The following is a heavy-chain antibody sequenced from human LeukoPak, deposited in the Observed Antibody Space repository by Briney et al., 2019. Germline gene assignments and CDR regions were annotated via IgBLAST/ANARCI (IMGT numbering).Heavy chain of an antibody. J-gene: IGHJ4*02. Sequence: ASVKVSCKASGGTFRSYAISWVRQAPGQGLEWMGGIIPILKTTNYARKFQGRVTITADESMTTAYMELSSLRSEDTAVYYCARGHYYDSSGYPLGYWGQGTLVTVSS. CDR1: GGTFRSYA. CDR2: IIPILKTT. D-gene: IGHD3-22*01. V-gene: IGHV1-69*01. CDR3: ARGHYYDSSGYPLGY.